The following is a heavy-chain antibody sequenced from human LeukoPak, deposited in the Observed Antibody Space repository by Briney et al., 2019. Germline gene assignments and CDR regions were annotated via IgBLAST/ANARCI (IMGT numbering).Heavy chain of an antibody. V-gene: IGHV4-61*09. J-gene: IGHJ4*02. Sequence: SETLSLTCTVSGGPISSGSYYWSWIRQPAGKGLEWIGHIYPSGSTNYNPSLESRVTISIDTSRNQSSLNLNSVTAADTAVYYCAREYSNPLRYFDYWGQGTLVTASS. CDR3: AREYSNPLRYFDY. CDR2: IYPSGST. D-gene: IGHD4-11*01. CDR1: GGPISSGSYY.